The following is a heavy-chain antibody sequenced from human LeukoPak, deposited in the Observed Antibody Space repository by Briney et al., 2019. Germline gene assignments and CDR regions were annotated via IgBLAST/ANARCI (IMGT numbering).Heavy chain of an antibody. V-gene: IGHV3-21*01. D-gene: IGHD6-13*01. Sequence: PGGSLRLSCAASGFTLRSYTMNWVRQAPGKGLEWVSSIGISSNKIYYADSVKGRFIISRDNSKNTLYLQMNSLRAEDTAVYYCAKDPPQPRSSWFDYWGQGTLVTVSS. CDR2: IGISSNKI. CDR3: AKDPPQPRSSWFDY. CDR1: GFTLRSYT. J-gene: IGHJ4*02.